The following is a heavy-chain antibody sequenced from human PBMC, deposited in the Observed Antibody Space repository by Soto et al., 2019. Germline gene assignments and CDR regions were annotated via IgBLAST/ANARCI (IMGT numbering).Heavy chain of an antibody. CDR1: GGSFSGYY. CDR2: INHSGST. CDR3: ARWGSGWYYFDY. D-gene: IGHD6-19*01. Sequence: QVQLQQWGAGLLKPSETLSLTCAVYGGSFSGYYWSWIRQPPGKGLEWIGEINHSGSTNYNPSLKSRXXIXVAXSKNQFSLKLSSVTAADTAVYYCARWGSGWYYFDYWGQGTLVTVSS. J-gene: IGHJ4*02. V-gene: IGHV4-34*01.